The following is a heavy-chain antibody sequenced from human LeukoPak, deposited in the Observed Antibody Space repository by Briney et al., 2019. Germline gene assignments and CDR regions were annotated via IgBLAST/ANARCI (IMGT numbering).Heavy chain of an antibody. CDR2: MNTNSGNT. D-gene: IGHD6-19*01. J-gene: IGHJ4*02. CDR3: TRGSSGRRDN. V-gene: IGHV1-8*01. CDR1: GYTFTSCD. Sequence: GASVKVSCKASGYTFTSCDINWVRQATGQGLEWMGWMNTNSGNTGYGQSSQGRITMTRDISIGTAYMELSNLTSEDTAIYYCTRGSSGRRDNWGQGTLVIVSP.